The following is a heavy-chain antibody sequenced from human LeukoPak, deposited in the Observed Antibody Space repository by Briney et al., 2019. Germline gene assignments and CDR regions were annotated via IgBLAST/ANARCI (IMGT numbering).Heavy chain of an antibody. V-gene: IGHV3-53*01. CDR2: IYSAGNT. D-gene: IGHD1-1*01. Sequence: PGGSLRLSCAASGFTVSSNYMSWVRRAPGKGLEWVSVIYSAGNTYYADSVKGRFTISRDNAKSSLYLQLNDLRAEDTAVYYCVRDFQWSLESWGQGTPVTVSS. CDR1: GFTVSSNY. CDR3: VRDFQWSLES. J-gene: IGHJ5*02.